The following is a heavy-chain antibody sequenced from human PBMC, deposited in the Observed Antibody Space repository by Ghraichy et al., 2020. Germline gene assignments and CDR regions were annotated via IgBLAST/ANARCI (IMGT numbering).Heavy chain of an antibody. CDR1: GFTFSSYA. V-gene: IGHV3-23*01. CDR3: AKVPDWGRWYFDL. CDR2: ISGSGGGT. Sequence: GGSLRLSCAASGFTFSSYAMSWVRQAPGKGLEWVSVISGSGGGTYSADSVKGRFTISRDNSKNTLFLQMNNLRAEDTAVYYCAKVPDWGRWYFDLWGRGTLVTVSS. D-gene: IGHD3/OR15-3a*01. J-gene: IGHJ2*01.